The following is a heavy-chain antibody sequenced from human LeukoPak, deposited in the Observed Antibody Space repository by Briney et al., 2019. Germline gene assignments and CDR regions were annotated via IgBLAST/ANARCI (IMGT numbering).Heavy chain of an antibody. Sequence: GGSLRLSCVASGFSLSGYWMYWVRQAPGKGLMYISRNNGDGSTTNYADVVKGRFTMSRDNVKNTLYLQMDSLRVEDTAVYYCARDPRNVGLAPWGQGTLVTVSS. CDR1: GFSLSGYW. CDR2: NNGDGSTT. CDR3: ARDPRNVGLAP. J-gene: IGHJ5*02. D-gene: IGHD2-15*01. V-gene: IGHV3-74*01.